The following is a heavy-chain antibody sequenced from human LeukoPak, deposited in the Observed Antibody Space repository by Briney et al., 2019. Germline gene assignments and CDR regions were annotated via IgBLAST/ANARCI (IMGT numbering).Heavy chain of an antibody. J-gene: IGHJ4*02. V-gene: IGHV3-53*01. CDR1: GFTVSLNY. CDR2: IYRGGST. D-gene: IGHD2-15*01. Sequence: PGGSLRLSCEVFGFTVSLNYMSWVRQAPGKGLEWVSVIYRGGSTYYADSVRDRFIISRDNSKNTLYLQMNSLRAEDTAVYYCASASCSGSSCYSGYFDYWGQGTLVTVSS. CDR3: ASASCSGSSCYSGYFDY.